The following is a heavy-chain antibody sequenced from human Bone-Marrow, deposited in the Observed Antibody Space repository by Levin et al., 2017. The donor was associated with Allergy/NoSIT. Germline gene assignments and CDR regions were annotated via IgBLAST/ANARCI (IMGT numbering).Heavy chain of an antibody. CDR3: VNDVWGFDS. Sequence: GESLKISCVASGFTFSSLSMHWVRQAPGKRLEYVSLINHNGDYIYYADSVKGRFTISRDDSKNTLYLQMSSLKTEDTAVYYCVNDVWGFDSWGRGTLVTVSS. D-gene: IGHD1-26*01. CDR2: INHNGDYI. J-gene: IGHJ4*02. CDR1: GFTFSSLS. V-gene: IGHV3-64D*06.